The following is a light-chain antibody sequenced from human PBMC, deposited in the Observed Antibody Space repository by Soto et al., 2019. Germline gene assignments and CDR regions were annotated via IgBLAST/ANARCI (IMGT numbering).Light chain of an antibody. CDR3: QHYGDSRT. J-gene: IGKJ1*01. CDR2: GAT. CDR1: QSISSSF. Sequence: ELVLTQSPGTLSLSPGERATLSCRASQSISSSFVAWYQQKPGQPPRLLMYGATNRATGTPDRFSGSGFRTDFPFSISKLEPEDFAVYYCQHYGDSRTFGQGTKVEIK. V-gene: IGKV3-20*01.